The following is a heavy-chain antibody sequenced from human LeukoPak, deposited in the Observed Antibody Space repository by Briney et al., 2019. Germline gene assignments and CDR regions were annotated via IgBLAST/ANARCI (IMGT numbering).Heavy chain of an antibody. Sequence: SETLSLTCTVSGGSISSYYWSWIRQPPGKGLEWIGYIYYSGSTNYNPSLKSRVTISVDTSKNQFSLKLSSVTAEDTAVYYCARAHRDDAEYFQHWGQGTLVTVSS. CDR2: IYYSGST. D-gene: IGHD1-1*01. CDR1: GGSISSYY. J-gene: IGHJ1*01. V-gene: IGHV4-59*01. CDR3: ARAHRDDAEYFQH.